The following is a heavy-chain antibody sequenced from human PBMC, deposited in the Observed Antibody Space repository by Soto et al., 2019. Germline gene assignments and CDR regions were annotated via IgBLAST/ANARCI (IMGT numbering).Heavy chain of an antibody. CDR2: IYYSGST. Sequence: QPQLQESGPGLVKPSETLSLTCTVSGGSISSSSYYWGWIRQPPGKGLEWIGSIYYSGSTYYNPSLKSRVTMPADTSKNPFSLKLSPVTAADTAVYSCARHWGYYDSSGYHPNYYYYGMDVWGQGTAVTVSS. CDR1: GGSISSSSYY. CDR3: ARHWGYYDSSGYHPNYYYYGMDV. J-gene: IGHJ6*02. V-gene: IGHV4-39*01. D-gene: IGHD3-22*01.